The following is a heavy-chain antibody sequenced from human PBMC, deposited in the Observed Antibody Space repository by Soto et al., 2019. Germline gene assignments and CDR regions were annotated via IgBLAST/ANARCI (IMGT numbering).Heavy chain of an antibody. CDR3: ARARITMVRGLYNWFDP. CDR1: GFTFSSYG. CDR2: IWYDGSNK. V-gene: IGHV3-33*01. Sequence: QVQLVESGGGVVQPGRSLRLSCAASGFTFSSYGMHWVRQAPGKGLEWVAVIWYDGSNKYYADSVKGRFTISRDNSKNTLYLQMNSLRAEDTAVYYCARARITMVRGLYNWFDPWGQGTLVTVSS. J-gene: IGHJ5*02. D-gene: IGHD3-10*01.